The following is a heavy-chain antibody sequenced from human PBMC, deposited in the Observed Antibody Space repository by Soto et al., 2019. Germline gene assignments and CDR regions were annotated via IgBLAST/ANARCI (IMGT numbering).Heavy chain of an antibody. CDR3: ARRQVWFGELVHAFDI. CDR2: IYAGDSEA. V-gene: IGHV5-51*03. CDR1: GYTFTSSW. Sequence: EVQLVQSGAEVKEPGESLKISCKGSGYTFTSSWIGWVRQMPGKGLVWMGIIYAGDSEAGHSSSFQGQVTISADKSISTVYLQWSGLKASDTAMYFCARRQVWFGELVHAFDIWGQGTMVTVSS. D-gene: IGHD3-10*01. J-gene: IGHJ3*02.